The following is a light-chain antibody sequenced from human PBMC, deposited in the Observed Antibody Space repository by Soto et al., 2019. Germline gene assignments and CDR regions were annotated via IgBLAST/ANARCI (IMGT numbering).Light chain of an antibody. J-gene: IGLJ1*01. Sequence: QSALTQPPSVYGAPGQRVTISCTGGSSNIGADYEVHWYQQLPGTAPKLLIYGNTNRPSGVPDRFSGSKSGSSAPLAITGLQAEDEAEYYCQSYDSTLKGCVFGTGTKVTVL. V-gene: IGLV1-40*01. CDR2: GNT. CDR3: QSYDSTLKGCV. CDR1: SSNIGADYE.